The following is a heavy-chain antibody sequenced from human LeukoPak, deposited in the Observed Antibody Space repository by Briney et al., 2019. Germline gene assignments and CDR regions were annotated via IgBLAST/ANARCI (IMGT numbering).Heavy chain of an antibody. Sequence: ASVKVSCKASGYTFTSYAMHWVRQAPGQRLEWMGWINAGNGNTKYSQKFQGRVTITRDTSASTAYMELRSLRSDDTAVYYCARAPYSSSSWEAYYYYYYMDVWGKGTTVTVSS. J-gene: IGHJ6*03. CDR2: INAGNGNT. V-gene: IGHV1-3*01. D-gene: IGHD6-6*01. CDR1: GYTFTSYA. CDR3: ARAPYSSSSWEAYYYYYYMDV.